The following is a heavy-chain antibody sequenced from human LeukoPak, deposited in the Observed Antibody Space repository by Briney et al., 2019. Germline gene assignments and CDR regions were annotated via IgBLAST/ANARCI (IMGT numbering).Heavy chain of an antibody. V-gene: IGHV1-2*02. D-gene: IGHD3-22*01. CDR1: GYTFTGYY. J-gene: IGHJ5*02. Sequence: ASVKVSCKASGYTFTGYYMHWVRQAPGQGLEWMGWINPNSGGTNYAQKFQGRVTMTRDTSISTAYMELSRLRSDDMAVYYCARVDPPGGSGYYLGNWFDPWGQGTLVTVSS. CDR2: INPNSGGT. CDR3: ARVDPPGGSGYYLGNWFDP.